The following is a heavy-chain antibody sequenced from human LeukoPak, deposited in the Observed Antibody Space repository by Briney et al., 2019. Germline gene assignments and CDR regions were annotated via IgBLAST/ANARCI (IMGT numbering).Heavy chain of an antibody. CDR3: AKDTSDMALHH. Sequence: GRSLRLSCAASGFTFDDYAMHWVRQAPGKGLEWVSGISRNSGTMGYADSVKGRFTISRDNAKNSLYLQMNSLRAEDTALYYCAKDTSDMALHHWGQGTLVTVSS. CDR2: ISRNSGTM. J-gene: IGHJ5*02. D-gene: IGHD4/OR15-4a*01. V-gene: IGHV3-9*01. CDR1: GFTFDDYA.